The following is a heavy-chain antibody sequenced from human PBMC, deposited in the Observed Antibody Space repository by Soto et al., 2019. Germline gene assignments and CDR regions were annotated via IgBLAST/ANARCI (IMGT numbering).Heavy chain of an antibody. Sequence: SGPTLVNPTQTLTLTCTFSGFSLSTSGEAVGWIRQPPGKALEWLALIYWNDEKHSTPSLRSRLTITKDTSKNQVVLTMTNMDPVDTATFYCAHRKGGTFDYCGQGTLVTVSS. CDR1: GFSLSTSGEA. V-gene: IGHV2-5*01. J-gene: IGHJ4*02. CDR3: AHRKGGTFDY. D-gene: IGHD1-26*01. CDR2: IYWNDEK.